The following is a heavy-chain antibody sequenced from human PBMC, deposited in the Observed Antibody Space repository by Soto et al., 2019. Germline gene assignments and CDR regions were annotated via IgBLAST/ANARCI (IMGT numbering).Heavy chain of an antibody. J-gene: IGHJ3*02. D-gene: IGHD2-2*01. CDR2: INPSGGST. V-gene: IGHV1-46*01. Sequence: GASVKVSCKASGYTFTSYYMHWVRQAPGQGLEWMGIINPSGGSTSYAQKFQGRVTMTRDTSTSTVYMELSSLRSEDTAVYCCARPLLCSSTSCPAFAFDIWGQGTMVTVSS. CDR1: GYTFTSYY. CDR3: ARPLLCSSTSCPAFAFDI.